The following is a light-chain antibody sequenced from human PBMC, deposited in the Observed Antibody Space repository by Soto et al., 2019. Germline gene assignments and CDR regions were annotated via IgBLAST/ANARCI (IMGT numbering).Light chain of an antibody. CDR1: SSDVGGYNY. J-gene: IGLJ1*01. CDR3: SSYTSSSTLYV. V-gene: IGLV2-14*01. Sequence: QSVLTQPPSASGSPGQSVTISCTGTSSDVGGYNYVSWYQQHPGKAPKLMIYDVSKRPSGVPNRFSGSKSGNTASLTISGLQAEDEADYYCSSYTSSSTLYVFGTGTKVTVL. CDR2: DVS.